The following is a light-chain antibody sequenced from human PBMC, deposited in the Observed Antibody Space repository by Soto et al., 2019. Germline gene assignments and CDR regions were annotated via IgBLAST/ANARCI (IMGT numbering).Light chain of an antibody. CDR2: GAS. CDR1: QSVSSSY. Sequence: EIVLTQPPGTLSLSPGERATLSCRASQSVSSSYLAWYQQKPGQAPRLLIYGASSRATGIPDRFSGSGSGTDFTLTISRLEPEDFAVYYCQKYGSSPWTFGQGTKVEIK. J-gene: IGKJ1*01. V-gene: IGKV3-20*01. CDR3: QKYGSSPWT.